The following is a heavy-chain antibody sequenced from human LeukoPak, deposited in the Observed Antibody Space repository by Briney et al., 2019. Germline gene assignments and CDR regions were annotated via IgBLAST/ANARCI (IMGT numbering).Heavy chain of an antibody. D-gene: IGHD3-22*01. CDR1: GFTFSTYA. J-gene: IGHJ4*02. Sequence: GGSLRLSCAASGFTFSTYAMHWVRQAPGKGLEWVAVIWYDGSNKYYADSVKGRFTISRDNSKNTLYLQMNSLRAEDTAVYYCARDQGGSGYYYYYWGQGTLVTVSS. CDR2: IWYDGSNK. V-gene: IGHV3-33*08. CDR3: ARDQGGSGYYYYY.